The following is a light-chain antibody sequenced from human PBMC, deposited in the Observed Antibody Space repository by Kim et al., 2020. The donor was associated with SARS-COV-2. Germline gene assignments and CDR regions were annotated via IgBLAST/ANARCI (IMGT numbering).Light chain of an antibody. J-gene: IGKJ1*01. V-gene: IGKV3-20*01. Sequence: PGGRATLSCRASQIVYSRDLAWYQQKPGQAPRLLIYGTSTRATGIPDRFSGGGSGTDFTLTINRLEPDDFAMYYCQQYGSSPGWTFGQGTKVDIK. CDR2: GTS. CDR3: QQYGSSPGWT. CDR1: QIVYSRD.